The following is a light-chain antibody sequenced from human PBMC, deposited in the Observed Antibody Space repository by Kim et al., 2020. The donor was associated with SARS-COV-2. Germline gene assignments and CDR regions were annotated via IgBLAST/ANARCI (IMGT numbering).Light chain of an antibody. V-gene: IGKV1-6*01. J-gene: IGKJ1*01. CDR1: QDIRND. CDR2: AAS. Sequence: AIQVTQSPSTLYASVGDRVTITCRTSQDIRNDLGWYQQKPGKAHKLLIYAASRLQSAVPSRFSGSGSGTDFTLTISSLQPEDFATYYCLQDYTFGQGTKVDIK. CDR3: LQDYT.